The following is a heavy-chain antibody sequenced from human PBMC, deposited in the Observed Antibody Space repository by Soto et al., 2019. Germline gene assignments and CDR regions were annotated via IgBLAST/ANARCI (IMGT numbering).Heavy chain of an antibody. D-gene: IGHD1-26*01. V-gene: IGHV4-59*08. CDR1: GGTISSWY. CDR2: IYYSGST. CDR3: ARRYGSAIDY. J-gene: IGHJ4*02. Sequence: QVQLQESGPGLVKPSETLSLTCTVSGGTISSWYWSWIRQPPGKGLEWIGYIYYSGSTNCNPSLKSRVTIPVDASKNQFSLKLSSVSAADTAVYYCARRYGSAIDYWGQGTLVTVCS.